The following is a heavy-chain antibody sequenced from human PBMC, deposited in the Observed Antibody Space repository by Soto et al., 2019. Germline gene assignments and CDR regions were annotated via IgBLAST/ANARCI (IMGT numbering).Heavy chain of an antibody. J-gene: IGHJ4*02. V-gene: IGHV3-23*01. Sequence: GGSLRLSFAASGFTFNNYAMSWVRQAPGKGLEWVSGISGSGDTTFYADSVKGRFTISRDNSKNTLYLQMNSLRAEDTAVYYCAKARYQLYYFDYWGQGTLVTVSS. D-gene: IGHD2-2*01. CDR2: ISGSGDTT. CDR1: GFTFNNYA. CDR3: AKARYQLYYFDY.